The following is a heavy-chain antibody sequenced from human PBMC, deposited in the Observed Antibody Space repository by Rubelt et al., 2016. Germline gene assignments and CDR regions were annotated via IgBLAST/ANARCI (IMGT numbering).Heavy chain of an antibody. CDR2: IYPGDSVP. CDR1: GYSFTTYW. Sequence: EVQLVQSGAEVKKPGESLKISCKGSGYSFTTYWIGWVRQMPGKGLECMGIIYPGDSVPRYSPASQGQGTISADKSRRTAYLQGSSLKASDTAMYYCAGLRGSPQGAAFDIWGQGTMVTVSS. D-gene: IGHD1-26*01. CDR3: AGLRGSPQGAAFDI. V-gene: IGHV5-51*01. J-gene: IGHJ3*02.